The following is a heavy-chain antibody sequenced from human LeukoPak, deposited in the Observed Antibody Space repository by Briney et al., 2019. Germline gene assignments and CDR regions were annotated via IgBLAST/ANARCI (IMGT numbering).Heavy chain of an antibody. Sequence: PGGSLRLSCAASGFTFSNYAMSWVRQAPGKGLEWVSAISGSGGSTYYADSVKGRFTISRDNSKNTLYLQMNSLRAEDTAVYYCAKDQPTDCSSTSCYFSYFDYWGQGTLVTVSS. V-gene: IGHV3-23*01. CDR3: AKDQPTDCSSTSCYFSYFDY. J-gene: IGHJ4*02. CDR2: ISGSGGST. D-gene: IGHD2-2*01. CDR1: GFTFSNYA.